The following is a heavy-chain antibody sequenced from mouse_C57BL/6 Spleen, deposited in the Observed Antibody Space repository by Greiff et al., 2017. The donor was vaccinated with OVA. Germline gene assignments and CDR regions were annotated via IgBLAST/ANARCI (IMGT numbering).Heavy chain of an antibody. V-gene: IGHV1-53*01. CDR2: INPSNGGT. J-gene: IGHJ4*01. CDR3: ARSGYGNSYYYAMDY. D-gene: IGHD2-10*02. CDR1: GYTFTSYW. Sequence: VQLQQPGTELVKPGASVKLSRKASGYTFTSYWMHWVKQRPGQGLEWIGNINPSNGGTNYNEKFKSKATLTVDKSSSTAYMQLSSLTSEDSAVYYCARSGYGNSYYYAMDYWGQGTSVTVSS.